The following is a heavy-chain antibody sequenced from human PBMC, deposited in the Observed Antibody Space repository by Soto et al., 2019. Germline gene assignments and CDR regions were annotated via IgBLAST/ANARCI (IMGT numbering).Heavy chain of an antibody. J-gene: IGHJ4*02. D-gene: IGHD4-17*01. CDR2: IWSDGSNK. Sequence: GGSLRLSCAASGFTFSNYAMHWVRQAPGKGLEWVAVIWSDGSNKYYADSVKGRFTISRDNSKNTLYLQMNSLRAEDTAVYYCAKDAGDYFDYWGQGTLVTVSS. V-gene: IGHV3-30*02. CDR1: GFTFSNYA. CDR3: AKDAGDYFDY.